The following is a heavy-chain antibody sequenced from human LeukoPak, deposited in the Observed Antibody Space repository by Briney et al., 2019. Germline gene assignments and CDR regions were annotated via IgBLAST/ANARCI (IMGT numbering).Heavy chain of an antibody. CDR2: IDSSTNDI. CDR1: GFTFSYYS. D-gene: IGHD2-2*01. V-gene: IGHV3-21*04. CDR3: ATHRGAAASFDY. J-gene: IGHJ4*02. Sequence: GGSLRLSCAASGFTFSYYSMNWVRQAPGKGLEWVSSIDSSTNDIKYADSVKGRFTISRDNAQNLLYLEMNSLRAEDTAVYYCATHRGAAASFDYWGQGTLVTVSS.